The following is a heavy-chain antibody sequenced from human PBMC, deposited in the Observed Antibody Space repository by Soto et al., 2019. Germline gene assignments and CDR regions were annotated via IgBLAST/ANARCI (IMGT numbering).Heavy chain of an antibody. Sequence: EVQLVESGGGLVKPGGSLRLSCAASGFTFSSYSMNWVRQAPGKGLEWVSSITSSGSYIYYADSVKGRLTISRDNAKNSLYLQMNSLSAEDTAVYYCAREVTTGTFESWGQGTLVTVSS. J-gene: IGHJ5*01. CDR2: ITSSGSYI. D-gene: IGHD1-1*01. CDR3: AREVTTGTFES. CDR1: GFTFSSYS. V-gene: IGHV3-21*06.